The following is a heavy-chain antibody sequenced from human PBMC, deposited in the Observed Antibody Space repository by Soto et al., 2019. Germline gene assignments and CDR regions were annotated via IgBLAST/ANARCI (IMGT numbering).Heavy chain of an antibody. V-gene: IGHV3-48*02. CDR2: ISSSSSTI. CDR1: GFTFSSYS. Sequence: GSLRLSCAASGFTFSSYSMNWVRQAPGKGLEWVSYISSSSSTIYYADSVKGRFTISRDNAKNSLYLQMNSLRDEDTAVYYCARDLAYYDFWSGREYYYYGMDVWGQGTTVTVSS. D-gene: IGHD3-3*01. J-gene: IGHJ6*02. CDR3: ARDLAYYDFWSGREYYYYGMDV.